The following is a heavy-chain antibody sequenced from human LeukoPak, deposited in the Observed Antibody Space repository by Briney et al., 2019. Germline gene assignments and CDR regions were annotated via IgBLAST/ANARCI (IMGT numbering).Heavy chain of an antibody. V-gene: IGHV4-4*07. CDR3: AGRSSSWYPFDY. Sequence: SETLSLTCTVSGGSISSYYWSWIRQPAGKGLEWIGRIYTSGSTNYNPSLKSRVTMSVDTSKNQFSLKLSSVTAVDTAVYYCAGRSSSWYPFDYWGQGTLVTVSS. D-gene: IGHD6-13*01. J-gene: IGHJ4*02. CDR1: GGSISSYY. CDR2: IYTSGST.